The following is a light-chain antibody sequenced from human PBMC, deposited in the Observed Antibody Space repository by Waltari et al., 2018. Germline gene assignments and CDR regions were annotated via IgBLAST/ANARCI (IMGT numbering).Light chain of an antibody. CDR1: QSISNS. J-gene: IGKJ1*01. Sequence: DVQMTQSPSTLSASVGDRVTITCRASQSISNSLAWYQKKPGKAPKLLIYMASSLESGVPTRISGSGSGTEFTITISSLQPDDVATYYCQQYNNYRTFGQGTKVEIK. CDR2: MAS. CDR3: QQYNNYRT. V-gene: IGKV1-5*03.